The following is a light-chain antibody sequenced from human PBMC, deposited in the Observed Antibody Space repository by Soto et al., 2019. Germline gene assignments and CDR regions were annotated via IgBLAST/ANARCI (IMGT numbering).Light chain of an antibody. CDR1: SSDVGGYNY. CDR3: SSYTSSTFYV. CDR2: EVS. V-gene: IGLV2-14*01. Sequence: QSVLTQPASVSGSPGQSITISCTGTSSDVGGYNYASWYQQHPGRAPKLMIYEVSNRPSGVSNRFSGSKSGNTASLTISGHQAEDEADYYCSSYTSSTFYVFGTGTRSPS. J-gene: IGLJ1*01.